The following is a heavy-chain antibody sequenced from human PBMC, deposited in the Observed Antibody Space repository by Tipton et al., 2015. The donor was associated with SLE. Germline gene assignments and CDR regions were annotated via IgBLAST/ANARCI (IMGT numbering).Heavy chain of an antibody. CDR2: INYSGST. Sequence: TLSLTCTVSGGSISSHYWSWIRRPPGKALEWIAYINYSGSTNYNPSLKSRVTMSVDTSKNQFSLKLSSVTAADTAVYYCARRGWVDAFDIWGQGTMVIVSS. J-gene: IGHJ3*02. D-gene: IGHD6-19*01. V-gene: IGHV4-59*11. CDR1: GGSISSHY. CDR3: ARRGWVDAFDI.